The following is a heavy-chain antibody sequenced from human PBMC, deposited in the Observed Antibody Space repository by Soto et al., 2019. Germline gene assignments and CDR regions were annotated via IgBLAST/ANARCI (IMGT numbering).Heavy chain of an antibody. CDR2: IIPIFGTA. CDR1: GGTFSSYA. Sequence: QVQLVQSGAAVKKPGSSVKVSCKASGGTFSSYAISWVRQAPGQGLEWMGGIIPIFGTANYAQKFQGRVTITADESTSTASMELSSLRSEDTAVYYCARDRDYVGGTDVWGQGTTVTVSS. D-gene: IGHD4-17*01. J-gene: IGHJ6*02. V-gene: IGHV1-69*12. CDR3: ARDRDYVGGTDV.